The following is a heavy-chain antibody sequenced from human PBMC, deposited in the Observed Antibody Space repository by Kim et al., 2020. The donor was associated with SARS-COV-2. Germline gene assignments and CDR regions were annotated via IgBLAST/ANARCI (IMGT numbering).Heavy chain of an antibody. J-gene: IGHJ6*02. CDR1: GGSISSGGYY. CDR3: ARDALKNPVPLGYYYYYGMEL. CDR2: IYYSGST. Sequence: SETLSLTCTVSGGSISSGGYYWSWIRQHPGKGLEWIGYIYYSGSTYYNPSLKSRVTISVDTSKNQFSLKLSSVTAADTAVYYCARDALKNPVPLGYYYYYGMELWGQGTTVTVSS. V-gene: IGHV4-31*03.